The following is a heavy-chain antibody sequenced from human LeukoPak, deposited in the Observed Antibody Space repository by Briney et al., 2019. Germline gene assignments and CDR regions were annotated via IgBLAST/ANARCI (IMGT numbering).Heavy chain of an antibody. CDR2: IYYSGST. J-gene: IGHJ4*02. D-gene: IGHD2-21*02. V-gene: IGHV4-59*01. CDR3: ARLRGGDEYDY. Sequence: SETLSLTCTVSGGSISSYYWSWIRQPPGKGLEWIGYIYYSGSTSYNPSLKSRVTISVDTSKNQFSLNLTSVTAADTAVYYCARLRGGDEYDYWGQGTLVTVSS. CDR1: GGSISSYY.